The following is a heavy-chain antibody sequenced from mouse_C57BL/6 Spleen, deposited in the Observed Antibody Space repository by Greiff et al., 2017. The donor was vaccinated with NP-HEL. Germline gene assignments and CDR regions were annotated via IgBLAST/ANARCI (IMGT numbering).Heavy chain of an antibody. V-gene: IGHV5-9-1*02. CDR3: TRRGNSKEFAY. J-gene: IGHJ3*01. Sequence: EVKLVESGEGLVKPGGSLKLSCAASGFTFSSYAMSWVRQTPEKRLEWVAYISSGGDYIYYADTVKGRFTISRDNARNTLYLQMSSLKSEDTAMYYCTRRGNSKEFAYWGQGTLVTVSA. CDR1: GFTFSSYA. D-gene: IGHD2-5*01. CDR2: ISSGGDYI.